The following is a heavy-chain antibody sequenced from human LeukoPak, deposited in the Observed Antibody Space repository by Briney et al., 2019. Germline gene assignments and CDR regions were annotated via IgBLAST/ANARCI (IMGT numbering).Heavy chain of an antibody. V-gene: IGHV3-48*04. CDR1: GFSFSNYW. J-gene: IGHJ6*04. Sequence: GGSLRLSCAASGFSFSNYWMTWVRQAPGKGLEWVSYISSSGSTIYYADSVKGRFTISRDNAKNSLYLQMNSLRAEDTAVYYCAELGITMIGGVWGKGTTVTISS. CDR2: ISSSGSTI. D-gene: IGHD3-10*02. CDR3: AELGITMIGGV.